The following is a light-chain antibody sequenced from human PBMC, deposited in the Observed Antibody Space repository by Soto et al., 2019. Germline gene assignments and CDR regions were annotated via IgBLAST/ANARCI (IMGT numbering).Light chain of an antibody. CDR3: HQYDRYPPT. J-gene: IGKJ5*01. CDR2: AAS. CDR1: QGIHDY. Sequence: DIQMTQSPSSLSASVGDRVTITCRASQGIHDYLAWFQQKPGKAPKPLIYAASSLQSGVPSKFSGSGSGTAFTLTTINRQPADFATYYCHQYDRYPPTFGQGTRLEIK. V-gene: IGKV1-16*02.